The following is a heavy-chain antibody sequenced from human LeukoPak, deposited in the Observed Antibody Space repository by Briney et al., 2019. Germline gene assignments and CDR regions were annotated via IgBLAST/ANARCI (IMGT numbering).Heavy chain of an antibody. CDR1: GFTFSNYA. D-gene: IGHD3-10*01. J-gene: IGHJ3*02. CDR3: EKDLTYYYALGSSTTAFDI. Sequence: GGSLRLSCAASGFTFSNYAMSWVRQAPGKGLEWVSGISGSGDYTYYADSLKGRFTISRDNSKNTLYLQMNSLRAEDTALYYCEKDLTYYYALGSSTTAFDIWGQGTMVTVSS. CDR2: ISGSGDYT. V-gene: IGHV3-23*01.